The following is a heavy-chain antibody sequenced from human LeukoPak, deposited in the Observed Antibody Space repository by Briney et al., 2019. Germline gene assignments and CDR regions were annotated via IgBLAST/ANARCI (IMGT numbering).Heavy chain of an antibody. D-gene: IGHD3-10*01. CDR1: GLSISKYV. J-gene: IGHJ4*02. Sequence: SETLSLTCTVSGLSISKYVWSWIRHSPGKGLEWIGNIYYSGSTNYNPSLKSRVTISVDTSKDQFSLELSCVTPADTGVYYCARDMVSGTYYNESDKWGQGTLVTVFS. CDR2: IYYSGST. V-gene: IGHV4-59*01. CDR3: ARDMVSGTYYNESDK.